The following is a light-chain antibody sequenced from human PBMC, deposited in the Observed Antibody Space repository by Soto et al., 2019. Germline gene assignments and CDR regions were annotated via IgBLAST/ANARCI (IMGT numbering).Light chain of an antibody. Sequence: EIVLTQSPAPLSLSPGERATLSCWASQSVSSYVAWYQHKPGQAPRLLIYDASNRATGIPARFSGSGSGTDFTLTISSLEPEDVAVYYCQQRSNWPWTLGEGTKVDIK. CDR3: QQRSNWPWT. CDR2: DAS. V-gene: IGKV3-11*01. J-gene: IGKJ1*01. CDR1: QSVSSY.